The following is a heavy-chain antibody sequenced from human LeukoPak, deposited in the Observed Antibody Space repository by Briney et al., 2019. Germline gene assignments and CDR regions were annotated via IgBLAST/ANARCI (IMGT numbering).Heavy chain of an antibody. CDR1: GGTFSSYA. CDR2: IIPIFGTA. D-gene: IGHD3-10*01. V-gene: IGHV1-69*05. CDR3: ARGITMVRGVYDY. Sequence: SVKVSCKASGGTFSSYAISWVRQAPGQGLEWMGGIIPIFGTANYAQKFQGRVTITTDESTSTAYMELSSLRSEDTAVYYCARGITMVRGVYDYWGQGTLVTVSS. J-gene: IGHJ4*02.